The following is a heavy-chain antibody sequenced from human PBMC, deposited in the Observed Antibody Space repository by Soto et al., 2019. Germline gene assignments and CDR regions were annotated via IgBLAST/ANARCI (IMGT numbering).Heavy chain of an antibody. D-gene: IGHD3-10*02. J-gene: IGHJ4*02. CDR2: ITGSGTRT. Sequence: EVQLLESGGGLVQPGGSLRLSCAASGFTFNNYALSWVRQAPGKGLEWVSGITGSGTRTYYADSVKGRFTMSRDNSKNTVYLQMNSLAYDDTAVYYCAAYVVAPAYWGQGTLVTVSS. CDR1: GFTFNNYA. CDR3: AAYVVAPAY. V-gene: IGHV3-23*01.